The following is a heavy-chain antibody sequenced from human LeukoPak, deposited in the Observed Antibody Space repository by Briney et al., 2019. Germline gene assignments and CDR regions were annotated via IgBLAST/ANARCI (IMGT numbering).Heavy chain of an antibody. J-gene: IGHJ4*02. V-gene: IGHV4-59*01. CDR2: IYYSGST. CDR1: GGSIRSYY. Sequence: KPSETLSLTCTVSGGSIRSYYWRWIRQPPGKGLGWIGYIYYSGSTNYNPSLKSRVTISVDTSKNQFSLKLSSVTAADTAVYYCARVGSSGYYFDYWGQGTLVTVSS. CDR3: ARVGSSGYYFDY. D-gene: IGHD3-22*01.